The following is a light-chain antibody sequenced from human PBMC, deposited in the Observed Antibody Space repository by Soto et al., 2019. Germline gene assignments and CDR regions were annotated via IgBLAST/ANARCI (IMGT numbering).Light chain of an antibody. J-gene: IGKJ1*01. Sequence: DIQMTQSPSTLSASVGARFPITCRASQTVNTWLAWYPQQPGKAPQVLIFYASSLKTGCPSRFSGSGSGTEFPLTISILQPDDFATYYCQPYESYFSGPFGQGTNVDI. CDR2: YAS. CDR3: QPYESYFSGP. CDR1: QTVNTW. V-gene: IGKV1-5*01.